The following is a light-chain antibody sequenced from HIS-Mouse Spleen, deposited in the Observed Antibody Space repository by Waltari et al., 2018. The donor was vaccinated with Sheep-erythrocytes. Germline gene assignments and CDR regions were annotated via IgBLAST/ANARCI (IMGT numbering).Light chain of an antibody. CDR3: QVWDSSSDHVV. CDR1: NIGSKS. Sequence: SYVLTPPPSVSVAPGQTARITSGGNNIGSKSVHWYQQKPGQAPVMVVYDDSDRPSGIPERFSGSNSGNTATLTISRVEAGDEADYYCQVWDSSSDHVVFGGGTKLTVL. V-gene: IGLV3-21*02. J-gene: IGLJ2*01. CDR2: DDS.